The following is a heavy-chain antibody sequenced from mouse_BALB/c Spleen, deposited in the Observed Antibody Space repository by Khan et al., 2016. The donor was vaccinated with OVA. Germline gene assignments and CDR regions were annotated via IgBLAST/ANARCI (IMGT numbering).Heavy chain of an antibody. CDR1: GYPFTSYT. V-gene: IGHV1-4*01. Sequence: VKLLESGAELARPGASVKMSCKASGYPFTSYTMHWVKQRPGQGLEWIGYINPSSGYTKYNQKFKDKATLTADKSSSTAYMQLSSLTSEDSAVYYCARTHERWGQGTTLTVSS. CDR3: ARTHER. J-gene: IGHJ2*01. CDR2: INPSSGYT.